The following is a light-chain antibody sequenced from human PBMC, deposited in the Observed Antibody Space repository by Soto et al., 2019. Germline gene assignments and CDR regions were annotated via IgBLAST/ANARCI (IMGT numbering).Light chain of an antibody. CDR1: SSDVGGYNY. Sequence: QSALTQPASVSGSPGQSITISCTGTSSDVGGYNYVSWYQQHPGKAPKLMIYDVSNRPSGVSHRFSGSASCNTASLTISVLQADDEAVYYPSSSTSSSTLLVFGTGTKLTVL. CDR3: SSSTSSSTLLV. V-gene: IGLV2-14*01. CDR2: DVS. J-gene: IGLJ1*01.